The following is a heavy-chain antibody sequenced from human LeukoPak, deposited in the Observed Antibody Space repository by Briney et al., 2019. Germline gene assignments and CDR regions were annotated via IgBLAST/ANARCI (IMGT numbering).Heavy chain of an antibody. J-gene: IGHJ4*02. Sequence: ASVKLSCKASGYTFTSYDINWVRQSTGQRLEWMGWMNPNSGNTGYAQKFQGRVTMTRNTSISTAYMELSSLRSEDTAVYYCARAGRFDVLRYFDWLFSSVPDYWGQGTLVTVSS. CDR3: ARAGRFDVLRYFDWLFSSVPDY. CDR1: GYTFTSYD. D-gene: IGHD3-9*01. V-gene: IGHV1-8*01. CDR2: MNPNSGNT.